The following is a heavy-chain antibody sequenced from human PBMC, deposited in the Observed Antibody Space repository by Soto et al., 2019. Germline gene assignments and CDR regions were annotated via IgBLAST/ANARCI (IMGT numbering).Heavy chain of an antibody. CDR2: INHSGST. J-gene: IGHJ6*04. V-gene: IGHV4-34*01. CDR3: ARSAMAYYYYGMDV. CDR1: GGSFSGYY. Sequence: PSETLSLTCGVYGGSFSGYYWSWIRQPPGKGLEWIGEINHSGSTNYNPSLKSRVTISGDTSKNQFSLKLSSVTAAATAVYYCARSAMAYYYYGMDVWGKGTKVTVPS. D-gene: IGHD5-18*01.